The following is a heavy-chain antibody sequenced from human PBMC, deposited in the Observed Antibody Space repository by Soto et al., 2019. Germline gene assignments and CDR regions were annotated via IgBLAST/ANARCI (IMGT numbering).Heavy chain of an antibody. CDR3: ATDRGDSSSWYRRARFDP. J-gene: IGHJ5*02. CDR1: GYTLTELS. CDR2: FDPEDGET. D-gene: IGHD6-13*01. V-gene: IGHV1-24*01. Sequence: ASVKVSCKVSGYTLTELSMHWVRQAPGKGLEWMGGFDPEDGETIYAQKFQGRVTMTEDTSTDTAYMELSSLRSEDTAVYYCATDRGDSSSWYRRARFDPWGQGTLVTVSS.